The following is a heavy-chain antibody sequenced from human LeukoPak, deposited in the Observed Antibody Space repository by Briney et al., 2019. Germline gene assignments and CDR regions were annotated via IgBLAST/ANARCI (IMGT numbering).Heavy chain of an antibody. V-gene: IGHV3-9*01. J-gene: IGHJ4*02. Sequence: GGSLRLSCAASGFTFDNYAMHWVRQAPGKGLEWVSGIAWSSGNTGFADSVKGRFTVSRDNAENSLYLEINSLPPEDTAFYFCAKDMNSYGSGSSYNPWGPFDSWGQGTLVTVSS. CDR3: AKDMNSYGSGSSYNPWGPFDS. D-gene: IGHD3-10*01. CDR2: IAWSSGNT. CDR1: GFTFDNYA.